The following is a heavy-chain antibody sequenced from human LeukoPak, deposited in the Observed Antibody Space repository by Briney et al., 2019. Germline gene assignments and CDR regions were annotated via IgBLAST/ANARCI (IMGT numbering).Heavy chain of an antibody. CDR1: GYTFTGYY. D-gene: IGHD3-3*01. V-gene: IGHV1-2*06. Sequence: ASVKVSCKASGYTFTGYYMHWVRQAPGQGLEWMGRISPNSGGTNYAQKFQGRVTMTRDTSISTAYMELSRLRSDDTAVYYCARDQERTIFWSAPGVWGKGTTVTVSS. J-gene: IGHJ6*04. CDR3: ARDQERTIFWSAPGV. CDR2: ISPNSGGT.